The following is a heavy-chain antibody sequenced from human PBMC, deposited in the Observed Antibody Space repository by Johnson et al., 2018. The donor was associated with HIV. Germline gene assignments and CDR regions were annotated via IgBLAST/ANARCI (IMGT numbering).Heavy chain of an antibody. D-gene: IGHD2-15*01. CDR1: GFTFDDYG. Sequence: VQLVESGGGIVRPGGSLRLSCVASGFTFDDYGMSWVRQAPGKGLEWVSGINWNGGSTGYADSVKGRFTISRDNAKNSLYLQMDNLRAEDTALYYCARDLRVVVAAPIGAATSHVFDIWGQGTTVTVSS. CDR3: ARDLRVVVAAPIGAATSHVFDI. V-gene: IGHV3-20*04. J-gene: IGHJ3*02. CDR2: INWNGGST.